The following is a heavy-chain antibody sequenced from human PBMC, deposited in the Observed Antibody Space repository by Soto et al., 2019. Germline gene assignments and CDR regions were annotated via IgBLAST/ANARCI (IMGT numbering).Heavy chain of an antibody. CDR2: IYNSGTT. Sequence: SETLSLTCTVSGGSITRGGYYWSWIRQHPGKGLEWIGYIYNSGTTYYNPSLKSRVTISVVTSKNQFSLKLTSVTAADTAVYYCARDPAPWGQGTLVTVSS. J-gene: IGHJ5*02. V-gene: IGHV4-31*03. CDR1: GGSITRGGYY. CDR3: ARDPAP.